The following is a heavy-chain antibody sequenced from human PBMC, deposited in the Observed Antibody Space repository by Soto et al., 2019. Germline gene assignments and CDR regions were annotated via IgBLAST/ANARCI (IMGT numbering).Heavy chain of an antibody. CDR2: ISGSGGST. J-gene: IGHJ6*03. V-gene: IGHV3-23*01. Sequence: GGSLRLSCAASGFTFSSYAMSWVRQAPGKGLEWVSAISGSGGSTYYEDSVKGRFNISRDNSKNTLYMKMNSLRAEDTDVYYCAKGDDFWSGLMDVWGKGTTVTVSS. CDR1: GFTFSSYA. D-gene: IGHD3-3*01. CDR3: AKGDDFWSGLMDV.